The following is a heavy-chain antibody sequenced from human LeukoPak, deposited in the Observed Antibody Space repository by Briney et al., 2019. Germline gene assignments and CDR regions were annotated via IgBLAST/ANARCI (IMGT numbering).Heavy chain of an antibody. J-gene: IGHJ4*02. CDR2: IRYDGSNK. V-gene: IGHV3-30*02. Sequence: PGGSLRLSCAASGFTFSSYGMHWVRQAPGKGLEWVAFIRYDGSNKYYADSVKGRFTISRDNSKNTLYLQMNSLRAEDTAVYYCAKDLAVAGPTPIDYWGQGTLVTVSS. D-gene: IGHD6-19*01. CDR1: GFTFSSYG. CDR3: AKDLAVAGPTPIDY.